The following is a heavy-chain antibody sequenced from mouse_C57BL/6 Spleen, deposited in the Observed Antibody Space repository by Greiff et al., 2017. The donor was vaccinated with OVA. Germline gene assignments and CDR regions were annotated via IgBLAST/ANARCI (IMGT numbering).Heavy chain of an antibody. D-gene: IGHD2-4*01. Sequence: QVQLQQPGAELVKPGASVKLSCKASGYTFTSYWMHWVKQRPGRGLEWIGRSDPNSGGTKYNEKFKSKATLTVDKPSSTAYMQLSSLTSEDSAVYYCANSYDYDGTFDYWGQGTTLTVSS. V-gene: IGHV1-72*01. CDR2: SDPNSGGT. CDR1: GYTFTSYW. J-gene: IGHJ2*01. CDR3: ANSYDYDGTFDY.